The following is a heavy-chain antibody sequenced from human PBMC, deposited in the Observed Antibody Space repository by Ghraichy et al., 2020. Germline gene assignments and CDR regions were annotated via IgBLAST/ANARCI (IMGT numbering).Heavy chain of an antibody. J-gene: IGHJ4*02. D-gene: IGHD2-15*01. V-gene: IGHV3-21*01. Sequence: GWPLRLSCAASGFTFSSNSMTWVRQAAGKGLEWVSSIIRGGSHMYYADSVKGRFTISRDDAKMSLYLQMNNLRAEDTAIYYRARVDSSITWYYFNCWGQGTLVTVS. CDR3: ARVDSSITWYYFNC. CDR2: IIRGGSHM. CDR1: GFTFSSNS.